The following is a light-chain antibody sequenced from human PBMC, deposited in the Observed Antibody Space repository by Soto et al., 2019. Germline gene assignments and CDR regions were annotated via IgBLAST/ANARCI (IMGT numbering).Light chain of an antibody. J-gene: IGKJ1*01. CDR1: HHVATN. CDR2: GAP. V-gene: IGKV3-15*01. Sequence: EIVMTQSPVTLSVSPGERATLSCRASHHVATNLAWYQQKPGQPPRLLIYGAPTRATGVSARFSGSGSGTEFTLTISSLQSDDFAVYYCQQYTARPPWTFGQGTRV. CDR3: QQYTARPPWT.